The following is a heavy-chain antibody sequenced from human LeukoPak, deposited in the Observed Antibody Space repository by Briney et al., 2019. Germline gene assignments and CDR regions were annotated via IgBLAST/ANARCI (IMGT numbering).Heavy chain of an antibody. J-gene: IGHJ4*02. CDR1: GYSMRSVFY. D-gene: IGHD6-19*01. CDR2: IHDNGNT. CDR3: ATGGNIAVAGVLR. Sequence: PSETLSLTCSVSGYSMRSVFYWGWIRQPPGKGLEWVGSIHDNGNTHYNPSLKSRVTISVDTSNNQCSLRVRSVTAADTAVYYCATGGNIAVAGVLRWGQGALVSVSS. V-gene: IGHV4-38-2*02.